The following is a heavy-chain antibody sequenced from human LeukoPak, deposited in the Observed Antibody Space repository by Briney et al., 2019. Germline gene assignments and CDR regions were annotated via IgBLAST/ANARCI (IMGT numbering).Heavy chain of an antibody. Sequence: SDTLSLTCAVYGGSFSGYYWSWIRQPPGKGLEWIGEINHSGSTNYNPSLKSRVTISVDTSKNQFSLKLSSVTAADTAVYYCARGHLVLDYWGPGTLVTVSS. J-gene: IGHJ4*02. CDR3: ARGHLVLDY. CDR2: INHSGST. CDR1: GGSFSGYY. V-gene: IGHV4-34*01.